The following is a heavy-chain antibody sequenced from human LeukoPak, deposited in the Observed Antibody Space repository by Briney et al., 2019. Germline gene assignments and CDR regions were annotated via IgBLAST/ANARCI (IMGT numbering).Heavy chain of an antibody. Sequence: GGSLRLSCVVSGFTFSYYGMNWVRQAPGKGLVWVSYISSNSRTVEYADSVQGRFTISRDNAKNSLYLQMNSLRAEDTAVYYCGKKWRGGWYKSRVFDIGGKGTMPPVSS. V-gene: IGHV3-48*01. CDR3: GKKWRGGWYKSRVFDI. CDR1: GFTFSYYG. J-gene: IGHJ3*02. D-gene: IGHD6-19*01. CDR2: ISSNSRTV.